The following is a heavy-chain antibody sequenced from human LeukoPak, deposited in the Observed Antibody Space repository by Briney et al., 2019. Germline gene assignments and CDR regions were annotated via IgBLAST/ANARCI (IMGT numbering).Heavy chain of an antibody. Sequence: ASVKVSCKASGYTFTGYYMHWVRQAPGQGLEWMGWINPNSGGTNYAQKFQGRVTMTRDMSISTAYMELSRLRSDDTAVYYCARGEANYYGSGSLTPSVDLDYWGQGTLVTVSS. CDR3: ARGEANYYGSGSLTPSVDLDY. D-gene: IGHD3-10*01. CDR1: GYTFTGYY. J-gene: IGHJ4*02. V-gene: IGHV1-2*02. CDR2: INPNSGGT.